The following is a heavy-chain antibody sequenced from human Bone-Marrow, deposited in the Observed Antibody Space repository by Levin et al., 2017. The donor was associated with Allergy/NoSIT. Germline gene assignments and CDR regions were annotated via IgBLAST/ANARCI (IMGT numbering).Heavy chain of an antibody. CDR3: STDIFPISGRDY. CDR2: IRNRPNHYAT. J-gene: IGHJ4*02. CDR1: GFTFGDSS. V-gene: IGHV3-73*01. Sequence: PGGSLRLSCAASGFTFGDSSIHWVRQASGKGLEWLGRIRNRPNHYATAYAASVTGRFTISRDDSKNTAYLQINSLKTEDTAVYYCSTDIFPISGRDYWGQGTLLTVSS. D-gene: IGHD3-9*01.